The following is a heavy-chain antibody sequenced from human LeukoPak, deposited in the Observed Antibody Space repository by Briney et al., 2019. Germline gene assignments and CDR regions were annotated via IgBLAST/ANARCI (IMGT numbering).Heavy chain of an antibody. CDR1: GYSISSGNY. D-gene: IGHD1-1*01. Sequence: SETLSLTCAVSGYSISSGNYWGWIRQSPGKGLEWIAEINHRGDTNYNPSVKSRVSISVDTSKNQFSLKVTSLTAADTAVYYCARGPTISETGYFDYWSQGTLVTVSS. V-gene: IGHV4-38-2*01. J-gene: IGHJ4*03. CDR3: ARGPTISETGYFDY. CDR2: INHRGDT.